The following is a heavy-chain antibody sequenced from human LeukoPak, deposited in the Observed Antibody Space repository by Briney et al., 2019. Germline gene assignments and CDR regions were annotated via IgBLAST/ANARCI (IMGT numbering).Heavy chain of an antibody. CDR2: IIPILGIA. D-gene: IGHD3-10*01. Sequence: SVKVSCKASGGTFSSYAISWVRQAPGQGLEWMGRIIPILGIANYAQKFQGRVTIIADKSTSTAYMELSSLRSEDTAVYYCASDYYGSGSHPDYWGQGTLVTVSS. J-gene: IGHJ4*02. CDR1: GGTFSSYA. CDR3: ASDYYGSGSHPDY. V-gene: IGHV1-69*04.